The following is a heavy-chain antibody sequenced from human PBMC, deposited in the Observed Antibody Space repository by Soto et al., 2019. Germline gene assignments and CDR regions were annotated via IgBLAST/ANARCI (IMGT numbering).Heavy chain of an antibody. D-gene: IGHD3-10*01. CDR2: INHSGST. J-gene: IGHJ5*02. V-gene: IGHV4-34*01. CDR3: VRVGDGSGSYYSLWFDP. CDR1: GGSFSGYY. Sequence: SETLSLTCAVCGGSFSGYYWSWIRQPPGKGLEWIGEINHSGSTNYNPSLKSRVTISVDTSKNQFSLKLSSVTAADTAVYYCVRVGDGSGSYYSLWFDPWGQGTLVTVSS.